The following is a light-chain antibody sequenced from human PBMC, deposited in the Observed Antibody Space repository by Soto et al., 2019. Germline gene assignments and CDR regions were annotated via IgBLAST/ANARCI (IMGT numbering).Light chain of an antibody. CDR3: QQYGSSGT. CDR2: GAS. J-gene: IGKJ1*01. V-gene: IGKV3-20*01. Sequence: TQSPVTLSLSRGERATLSCRASQTVGDNVAWYRQKPGQPPSLLIYGASNRATGIPDRFSGSGSGTDFTLTISRLEPEDFAVYYCQQYGSSGTLGQGTKVDIK. CDR1: QTVGDN.